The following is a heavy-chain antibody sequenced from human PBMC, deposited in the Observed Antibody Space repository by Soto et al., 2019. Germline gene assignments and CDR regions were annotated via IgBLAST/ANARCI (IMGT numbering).Heavy chain of an antibody. CDR2: IYHTGST. V-gene: IGHV4-4*02. J-gene: IGHJ3*02. Sequence: QVQLQESGPGLVKPSGTLSLTCAVSGGSISSGNWWSWVRQPPGKGLEWIGQIYHTGSTSYNPSLKRRVTITVAKSETQFSLKLSSVTAADTAVYYCARDPLRLRTGIFDIWGQGTMVTVSS. CDR3: ARDPLRLRTGIFDI. D-gene: IGHD4-17*01. CDR1: GGSISSGNW.